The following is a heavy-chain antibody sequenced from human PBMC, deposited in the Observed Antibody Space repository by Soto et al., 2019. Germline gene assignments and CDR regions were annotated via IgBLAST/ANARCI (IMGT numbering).Heavy chain of an antibody. CDR3: ARMCGSDIRGWFDP. CDR2: ISAYNGNT. V-gene: IGHV1-18*01. CDR1: GYTFTSYG. J-gene: IGHJ5*02. D-gene: IGHD1-26*01. Sequence: GASVKVSCKASGYTFTSYGISWVRQAPGQGLEWMGWISAYNGNTNYAQKLQGRVTMTTDTSTSTAYMELRSLRSDDTAVYYCARMCGSDIRGWFDPWGQGTLVTVSS.